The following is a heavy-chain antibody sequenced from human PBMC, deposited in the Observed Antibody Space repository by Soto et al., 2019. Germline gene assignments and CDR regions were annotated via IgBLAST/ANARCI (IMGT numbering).Heavy chain of an antibody. CDR1: GGSISSYY. CDR3: ARVRGYYSYYFDY. V-gene: IGHV4-59*01. D-gene: IGHD3-22*01. CDR2: IYYSGST. Sequence: SETLSLTCTVSGGSISSYYWSWIRQPPGKGLEWIGYIYYSGSTNYNPSLKSRVTISVDTSKNQFSLKLGSVTAADAAVYYCARVRGYYSYYFDYWGQGTLVTVSS. J-gene: IGHJ4*02.